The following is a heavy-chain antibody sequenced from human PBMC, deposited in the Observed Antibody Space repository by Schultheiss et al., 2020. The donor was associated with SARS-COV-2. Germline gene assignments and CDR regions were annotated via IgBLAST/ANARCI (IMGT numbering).Heavy chain of an antibody. CDR3: ARDLRSDSSGYYYYYYGMDV. V-gene: IGHV3-53*01. J-gene: IGHJ6*02. CDR1: GFTVSSNY. Sequence: GGSLRLSCAASGFTVSSNYMSWVRQAPGKGLEWVSVIYSGGSTYYADSVKGRFTISRDNSKNTLYLQMNSLRAEDTAVYYCARDLRSDSSGYYYYYYGMDVWGQGTTVTVSS. D-gene: IGHD3-22*01. CDR2: IYSGGST.